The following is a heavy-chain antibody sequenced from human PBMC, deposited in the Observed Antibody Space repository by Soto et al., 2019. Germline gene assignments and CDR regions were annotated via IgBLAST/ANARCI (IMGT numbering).Heavy chain of an antibody. V-gene: IGHV5-10-1*01. CDR2: IDPSDSYT. CDR1: GYIFTSYW. D-gene: IGHD6-19*01. CDR3: ARSSSDWFDP. J-gene: IGHJ5*02. Sequence: PVESLKISCKGSGYIFTSYWIRCVRQMPGKVLEWMGRIDPSDSYTNYSPSFQGHVTISADKSISTAYLQWSSLKASDTAMYYCARSSSDWFDPWGQGTLVTAPQ.